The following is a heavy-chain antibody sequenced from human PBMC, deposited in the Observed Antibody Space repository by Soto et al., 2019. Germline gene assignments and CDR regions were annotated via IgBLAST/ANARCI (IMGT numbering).Heavy chain of an antibody. D-gene: IGHD3-10*01. CDR2: IYYSGST. CDR1: GGSISSYY. CDR3: ARFSSNYYGSGSPSGHFDY. J-gene: IGHJ4*02. V-gene: IGHV4-59*01. Sequence: PSETLSLTCTVSGGSISSYYWSWIRQPPGKGLEWIGYIYYSGSTNYNPSLKSRVTISVDTSKNQFSLKLSSVTAEDTAVYYCARFSSNYYGSGSPSGHFDYWGQGTLVTVSS.